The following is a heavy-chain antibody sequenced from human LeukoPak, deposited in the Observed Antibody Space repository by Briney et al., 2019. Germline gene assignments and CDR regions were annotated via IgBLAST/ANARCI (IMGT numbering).Heavy chain of an antibody. Sequence: SETLSLTCTVSGGSISSYYWSWIRQPPGKGLEWIGYIYYSGSTYYNPSLKSRVTISVDTSKNQFSLKLSSVTAADTAVYYCARGDTMVRGASRPDAFDIWGQGTMVTVSS. CDR3: ARGDTMVRGASRPDAFDI. CDR1: GGSISSYY. CDR2: IYYSGST. J-gene: IGHJ3*02. D-gene: IGHD3-10*01. V-gene: IGHV4-59*06.